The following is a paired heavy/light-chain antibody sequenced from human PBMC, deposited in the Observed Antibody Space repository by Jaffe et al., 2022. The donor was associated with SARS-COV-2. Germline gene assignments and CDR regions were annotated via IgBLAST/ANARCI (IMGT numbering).Heavy chain of an antibody. CDR1: GFTSGNYW. CDR3: ARDLGYYRFDF. V-gene: IGHV3-7*01. CDR2: IKPDGSEQ. J-gene: IGHJ4*02. D-gene: IGHD3-22*01. Sequence: EVQLVESGGGLVQPGGSLRLSCVGFGFTSGNYWMSWVRQAPGKGLEWLASIKPDGSEQYYLDSVKGRFTISRDNAENSIYLQMNSLRAEDTAVYYCARDLGYYRFDFWGQGTLVTVSS.
Light chain of an antibody. Sequence: QSALTQPRSVSGSPGQSVTISCTGTSSDVGRYDHVSWCQQYPDKPPKFIIYDVNKRPSGVPDRFSGSKSGNTASLTISGLQADDEADYYCSSFAGSNHVVFGGGTRLTVL. CDR3: SSFAGSNHVV. CDR1: SSDVGRYDH. CDR2: DVN. J-gene: IGLJ2*01. V-gene: IGLV2-11*01.